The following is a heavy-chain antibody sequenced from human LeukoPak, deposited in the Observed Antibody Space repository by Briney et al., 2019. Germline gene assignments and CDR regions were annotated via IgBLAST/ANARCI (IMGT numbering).Heavy chain of an antibody. CDR2: IYSGGST. V-gene: IGHV3-66*01. D-gene: IGHD6-19*01. CDR1: GFTVSSNY. CDR3: AKEETYSSGWYGN. J-gene: IGHJ4*02. Sequence: GGSLRLSCAASGFTVSSNYMSWVRQAPGKGLEWVSVIYSGGSTYYADSVKGRFTISRDNSKNTLYLQMNSLRAEDTAVYYCAKEETYSSGWYGNWGQGTLVTVSS.